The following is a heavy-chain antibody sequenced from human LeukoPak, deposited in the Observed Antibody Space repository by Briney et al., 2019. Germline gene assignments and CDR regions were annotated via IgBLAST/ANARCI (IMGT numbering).Heavy chain of an antibody. D-gene: IGHD3-3*01. CDR3: ARDSPVDYDFWSGYPNLYYGMGV. Sequence: ASVKVSCKASGYTFTSYGISWVRQAPGQGLEWMGWISAYNGNTNYAQKLQGRVTMTTDTSTSTAYMELRSLRSDDTAVYYCARDSPVDYDFWSGYPNLYYGMGVWGQGTTVTVSS. CDR2: ISAYNGNT. J-gene: IGHJ6*02. V-gene: IGHV1-18*01. CDR1: GYTFTSYG.